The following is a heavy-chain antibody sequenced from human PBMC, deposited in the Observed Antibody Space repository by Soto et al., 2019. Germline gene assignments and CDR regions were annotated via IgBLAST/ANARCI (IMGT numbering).Heavy chain of an antibody. Sequence: QVQLVQSGGDVKQPGASVKVSCKASGYSIRSYAITWVREAPGQGLEWLAWISAYNGNTKYAQKYQGRLTVTKDASTTTAYMEVTSLTSDDPAVYYCARGSIFGADESPKYYYGLDVWGQGTTVTVSS. D-gene: IGHD3-10*01. CDR3: ARGSIFGADESPKYYYGLDV. J-gene: IGHJ6*02. CDR2: ISAYNGNT. CDR1: GYSIRSYA. V-gene: IGHV1-18*01.